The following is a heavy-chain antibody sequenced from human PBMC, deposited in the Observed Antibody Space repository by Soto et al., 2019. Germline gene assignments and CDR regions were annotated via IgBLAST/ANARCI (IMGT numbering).Heavy chain of an antibody. D-gene: IGHD1-7*01. J-gene: IGHJ6*03. CDR3: ARGWLNWNSATRNYYYYYMDV. CDR1: GGSFSGYY. Sequence: SETLSLTCAVYGGSFSGYYWSWIRQPPGKGLEWIGEINHSGSTNYNPSLKSRVTISVDTSKNQFSLKLSSVTAADTAVYYCARGWLNWNSATRNYYYYYMDVWGKGTTVTVSS. V-gene: IGHV4-34*01. CDR2: INHSGST.